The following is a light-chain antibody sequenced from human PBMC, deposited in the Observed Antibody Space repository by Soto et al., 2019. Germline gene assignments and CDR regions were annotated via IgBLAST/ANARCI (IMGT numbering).Light chain of an antibody. Sequence: DIQMTQSPSSLSASVGDRVTISCRASQSVNKYLNWYQQKPGNDPTLLIYAATTLQGGVPSRFNGSGFGTDFTVTISNLQPEDFATYYCQQSFSTPLSFGGGTKVEIK. CDR3: QQSFSTPLS. CDR2: AAT. J-gene: IGKJ4*01. CDR1: QSVNKY. V-gene: IGKV1-39*01.